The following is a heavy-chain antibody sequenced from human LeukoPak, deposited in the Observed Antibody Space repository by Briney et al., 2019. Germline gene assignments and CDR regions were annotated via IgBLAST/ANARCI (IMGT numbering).Heavy chain of an antibody. Sequence: ASVKVSCKASGYTFTSYYMHWVRQAPGQGLEWMGIINPSGGSTSYAQKFQGRVTMTRDTSTSTVYMELSSLRSEDTAVYYCARARGRYCSSTSCYTDYMDVWGKGTTVTVSS. CDR1: GYTFTSYY. CDR2: INPSGGST. D-gene: IGHD2-2*02. CDR3: ARARGRYCSSTSCYTDYMDV. V-gene: IGHV1-46*03. J-gene: IGHJ6*03.